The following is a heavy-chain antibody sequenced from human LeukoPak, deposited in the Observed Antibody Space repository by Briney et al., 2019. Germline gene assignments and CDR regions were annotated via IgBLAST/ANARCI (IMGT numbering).Heavy chain of an antibody. CDR2: IYYSGST. CDR3: ARRIGVPNNWFDP. V-gene: IGHV4-59*01. D-gene: IGHD2-2*01. Sequence: SETLSLTCTVSGGSISSYYWSWIRQPPGKGLEWIGYIYYSGSTNYNPSLKSRVTISVDTSKNQLSLKLSSVTAADTAVYYCARRIGVPNNWFDPWGQGTLATVSS. J-gene: IGHJ5*02. CDR1: GGSISSYY.